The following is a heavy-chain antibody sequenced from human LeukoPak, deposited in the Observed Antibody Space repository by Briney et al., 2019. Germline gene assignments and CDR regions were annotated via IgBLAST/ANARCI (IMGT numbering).Heavy chain of an antibody. Sequence: SETLSLTCTVSGGSISSGGYYWSWIRQHPGKGLEWIGYIYYSGSTNYNPSLKSRVTISVDTSKNQFSLKLSSVTAADTAVYHCARDCSSTSCYGRYFDYWGQGTLVTVSS. D-gene: IGHD2-2*01. CDR3: ARDCSSTSCYGRYFDY. J-gene: IGHJ4*02. V-gene: IGHV4-61*08. CDR2: IYYSGST. CDR1: GGSISSGGYY.